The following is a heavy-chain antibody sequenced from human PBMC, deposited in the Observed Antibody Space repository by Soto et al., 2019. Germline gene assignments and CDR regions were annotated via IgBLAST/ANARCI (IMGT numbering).Heavy chain of an antibody. CDR3: ARNRKGYCSGGSCYTFDY. CDR2: IFSNDEK. J-gene: IGHJ4*02. Sequence: QVTLKESGPVLVKPTETLTLTCTVSGFSLSNARMGVSWIRQPPGKALEWLAHIFSNDEKSYSTSLKSRLTITKDTSKSKVVLTMTKMDPVDTATYYCARNRKGYCSGGSCYTFDYWGQGTLVNVSS. V-gene: IGHV2-26*01. D-gene: IGHD2-15*01. CDR1: GFSLSNARMG.